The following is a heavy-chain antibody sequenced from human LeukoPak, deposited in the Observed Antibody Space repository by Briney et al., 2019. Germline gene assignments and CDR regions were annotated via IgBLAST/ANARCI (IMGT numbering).Heavy chain of an antibody. CDR3: ARNYYDSSGYDAFDI. CDR1: GGSISSSSYY. D-gene: IGHD3-22*01. V-gene: IGHV4-39*01. J-gene: IGHJ3*02. Sequence: SETLPLTCTVSGGSISSSSYYWGWIRQPPGKGLEWIGSIYYSGSTYYNPSLKSRVTISVDTSKNQFSLKLSSVTAADTAVYYCARNYYDSSGYDAFDIWGQGTMVTVSS. CDR2: IYYSGST.